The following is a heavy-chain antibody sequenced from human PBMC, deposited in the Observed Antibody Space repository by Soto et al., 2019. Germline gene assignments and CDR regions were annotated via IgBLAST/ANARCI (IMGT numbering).Heavy chain of an antibody. Sequence: QVQLVQSGAEVKKPGSSVKVSCKTSGGTFSSYAISWVRQAPGQGLEWMGGIIPIFDTANYAQKFQGRVTINEDESTSTAYMKLSSLRSEDTAVYYCARHDCISSSCYYYYYYSMDVWGQGTTVTVSS. V-gene: IGHV1-69*12. J-gene: IGHJ6*02. CDR3: ARHDCISSSCYYYYYYSMDV. D-gene: IGHD2-2*01. CDR1: GGTFSSYA. CDR2: IIPIFDTA.